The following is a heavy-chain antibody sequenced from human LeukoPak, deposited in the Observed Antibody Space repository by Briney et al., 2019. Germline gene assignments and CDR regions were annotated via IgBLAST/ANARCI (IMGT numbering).Heavy chain of an antibody. J-gene: IGHJ4*02. CDR3: AKWGDYDVLTGYYVSDF. Sequence: EPGGSLRLSCAASGFTFSSYWMSWVRQAPGKGLEWVSAISGRSGSTYYADSVKGRFTISRDSSKNTLYLQMNSLRADDTAVYYCAKWGDYDVLTGYYVSDFWGQGTLVTVSS. D-gene: IGHD3-9*01. V-gene: IGHV3-23*01. CDR1: GFTFSSYW. CDR2: ISGRSGST.